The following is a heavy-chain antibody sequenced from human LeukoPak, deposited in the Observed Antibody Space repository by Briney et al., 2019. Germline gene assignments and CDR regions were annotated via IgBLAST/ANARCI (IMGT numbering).Heavy chain of an antibody. J-gene: IGHJ3*02. D-gene: IGHD6-13*01. CDR3: ARVDSSSWYPI. Sequence: SRTLSLTCTVSGGSISSGDYYWSWIRQPPGKGLEWIGYIYYSGSTYYNPSLKSRVTISVDTSKNQFSLKLSSVTAADTAVYYCARVDSSSWYPIWGQGTMVTVSS. CDR2: IYYSGST. CDR1: GGSISSGDYY. V-gene: IGHV4-30-4*01.